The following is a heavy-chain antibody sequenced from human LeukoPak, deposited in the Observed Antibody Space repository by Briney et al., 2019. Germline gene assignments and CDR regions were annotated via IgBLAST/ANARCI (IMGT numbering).Heavy chain of an antibody. Sequence: GGSLRLSCAASGFTFSSYEMDWVRQAPGKGLEWVSYISTGGDTIYYADSVKGRFTISRDNAKNTLYLQMNSLRTEDTAVYYCARDIADAFDIWGQGTMVSVSS. D-gene: IGHD6-13*01. V-gene: IGHV3-48*03. CDR2: ISTGGDTI. CDR3: ARDIADAFDI. CDR1: GFTFSSYE. J-gene: IGHJ3*02.